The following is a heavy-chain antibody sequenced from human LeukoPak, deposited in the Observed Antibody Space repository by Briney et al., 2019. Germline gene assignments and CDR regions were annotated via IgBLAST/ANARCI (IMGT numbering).Heavy chain of an antibody. D-gene: IGHD3-10*01. CDR2: IYYSGTT. V-gene: IGHV4-39*01. Sequence: PSETLSLTCTVSGGSVSSSGSYWGWIRQPPGNGLEWIGSIYYSGTTYYNPSLKSRVTISVDASKSQFSLKLTSVTAADTALYYCARTYYGSENYYDYWGQGILVTVSS. CDR3: ARTYYGSENYYDY. J-gene: IGHJ4*02. CDR1: GGSVSSSGSY.